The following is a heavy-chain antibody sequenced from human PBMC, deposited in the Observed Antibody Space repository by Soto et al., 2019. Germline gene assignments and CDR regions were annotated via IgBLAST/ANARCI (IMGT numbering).Heavy chain of an antibody. CDR3: ARDGWGSNPYYDYYGMDV. D-gene: IGHD3-16*01. CDR1: GFTFSSYW. CDR2: INSDGRST. V-gene: IGHV3-74*01. J-gene: IGHJ6*02. Sequence: EVQLVESGGGLVQPGGSLRLSCAASGFTFSSYWMHWVRQAPGKGLVLVSRINSDGRSTNYADSVKGRFTISSDNAKNTLYLPMNSLRAEDTAVYYCARDGWGSNPYYDYYGMDVWGQGTTVTVSS.